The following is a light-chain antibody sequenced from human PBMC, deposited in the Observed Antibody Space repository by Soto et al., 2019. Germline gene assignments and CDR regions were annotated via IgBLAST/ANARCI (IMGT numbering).Light chain of an antibody. CDR3: CSYAGSSIWV. J-gene: IGLJ3*02. V-gene: IGLV2-23*01. CDR1: SSDVGSYNL. CDR2: EGS. Sequence: QSALTQPASVSGSPGQSITVSCTGTSSDVGSYNLVSWYQQHPGKAPKLMIHEGSKRPSGVSNRFSGSKSGNTASLTISGLQAEDEAYYYCCSYAGSSIWVFGGGTKLTAL.